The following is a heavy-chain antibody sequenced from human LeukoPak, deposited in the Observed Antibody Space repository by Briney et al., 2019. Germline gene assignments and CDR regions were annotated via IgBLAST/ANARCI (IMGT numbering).Heavy chain of an antibody. D-gene: IGHD3-3*01. CDR3: ATDAITIFGVVITDY. V-gene: IGHV1-2*02. CDR1: GYTFTGYY. J-gene: IGHJ4*02. Sequence: ASVKVSCKASGYTFTGYYMHWVRQAPGQGLEWMGWINPNSGGTNYAQKFQGRVTVTRDTSISTAYMELSRLRSDDTAVYYCATDAITIFGVVITDYWGQGTLVTVSS. CDR2: INPNSGGT.